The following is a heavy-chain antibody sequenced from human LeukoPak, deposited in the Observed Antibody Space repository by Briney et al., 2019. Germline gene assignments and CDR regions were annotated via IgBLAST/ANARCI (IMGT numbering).Heavy chain of an antibody. CDR1: GFTFSSYG. D-gene: IGHD3-22*01. CDR3: AKDTIVVVQGGGFDY. CDR2: ISYDGSNK. J-gene: IGHJ4*02. V-gene: IGHV3-30*18. Sequence: PGGSRRLSCAASGFTFSSYGMHWVRQAPGKGLEWVAVISYDGSNKYYADSVKGRFTISRDNSKNTLYLQMNSLRAEDTAVYYCAKDTIVVVQGGGFDYWGQGTLVTVSS.